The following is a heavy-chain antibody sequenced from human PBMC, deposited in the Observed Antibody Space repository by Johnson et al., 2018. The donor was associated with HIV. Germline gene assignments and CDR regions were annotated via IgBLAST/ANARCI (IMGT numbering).Heavy chain of an antibody. J-gene: IGHJ3*02. CDR3: ARERVQRDSRGADAFDI. V-gene: IGHV3-30*04. CDR1: GFTFSSYA. CDR2: ISSDGSNK. D-gene: IGHD1-1*01. Sequence: QVQLVESGGGVVQPGRSLRLSCAASGFTFSSYAMHWVRQAPGKGLEWGAVISSDGSNKYYADSVKGRFTISKDNSKNTLYLQMNSLRARETAVDSCARERVQRDSRGADAFDIWGQGTMVTVSS.